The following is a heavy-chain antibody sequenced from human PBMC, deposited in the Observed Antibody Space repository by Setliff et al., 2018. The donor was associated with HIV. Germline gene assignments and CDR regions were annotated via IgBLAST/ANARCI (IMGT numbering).Heavy chain of an antibody. V-gene: IGHV4-61*09. D-gene: IGHD3-10*01. CDR3: VREGAGSGSYYLDF. Sequence: SETLSLTCTVSGGSISSGSYYWSWIRQPAGKGLEWIGHIYTSGSTNYNPSLKSRVTISVDTSTNQFSLKLISVSAADTAVYYCVREGAGSGSYYLDFWGQGILVTVSS. CDR1: GGSISSGSYY. J-gene: IGHJ4*02. CDR2: IYTSGST.